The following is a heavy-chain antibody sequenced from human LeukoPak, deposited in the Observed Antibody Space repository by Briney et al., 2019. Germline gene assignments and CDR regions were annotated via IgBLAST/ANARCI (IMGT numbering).Heavy chain of an antibody. Sequence: GGSLRLSCAASGFTFSSYGMHWVRQASGKGLEWVAVIWYDGSNKYYADSVKGRFTISRDNSKNTLYLQMNSLRAEDTAVYYCARDPDGMDVWGQGTTVTVSS. J-gene: IGHJ6*02. V-gene: IGHV3-33*01. CDR2: IWYDGSNK. CDR1: GFTFSSYG. CDR3: ARDPDGMDV.